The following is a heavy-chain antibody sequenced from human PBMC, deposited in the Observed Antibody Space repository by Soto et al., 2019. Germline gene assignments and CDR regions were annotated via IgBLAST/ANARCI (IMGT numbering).Heavy chain of an antibody. D-gene: IGHD2-15*01. J-gene: IGHJ6*03. CDR1: GGSFSGYY. CDR2: INHSGST. Sequence: SETLSLTCAVYGGSFSGYYWSWIRQPPGKGLEWIGEINHSGSTNYNPSLKSRVTISVDTSKNQFSLKLSSVTAADTAVYYCARYCSGGSCLPTFYYYYTDVWGKGTTVTVSS. CDR3: ARYCSGGSCLPTFYYYYTDV. V-gene: IGHV4-34*01.